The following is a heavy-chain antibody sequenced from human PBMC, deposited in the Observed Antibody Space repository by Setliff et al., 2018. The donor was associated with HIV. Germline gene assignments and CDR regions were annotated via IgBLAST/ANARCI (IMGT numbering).Heavy chain of an antibody. V-gene: IGHV3-33*06. Sequence: LRLSCAASGFGFSSYAMHWVRQAPGKGLEWVAVLWLDGSNEYYSDSVKGRFTMSRDNSKNTLYLHMTGLRADDTAIYYCAKDLGTYSSGRALDSWGQGALVTVPQ. CDR2: LWLDGSNE. J-gene: IGHJ4*02. CDR3: AKDLGTYSSGRALDS. D-gene: IGHD6-19*01. CDR1: GFGFSSYA.